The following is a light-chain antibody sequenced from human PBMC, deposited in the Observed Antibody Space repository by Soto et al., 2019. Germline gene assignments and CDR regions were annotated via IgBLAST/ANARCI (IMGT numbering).Light chain of an antibody. CDR3: QKSYNNSLT. CDR1: QSISTY. CDR2: AAS. J-gene: IGKJ4*01. V-gene: IGKV1-39*01. Sequence: DIQMTQSPSSLSASVGDRVTITCRASQSISTYLNWYQQKPGTVPKLLIYAASSLQSGVPSRFSGSGSGTDFTLTISSLQPEDFATYYCQKSYNNSLTFGGGTKVEIK.